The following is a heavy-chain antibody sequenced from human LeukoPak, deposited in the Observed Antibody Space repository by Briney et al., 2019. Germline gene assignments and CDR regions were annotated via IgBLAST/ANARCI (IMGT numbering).Heavy chain of an antibody. V-gene: IGHV3-7*01. CDR3: ARRYFDY. J-gene: IGHJ4*02. CDR2: IKQDGSEK. Sequence: GGSLRLSCAASGFTFGSYWMSWVRQAPGKGLEWVANIKQDGSEKYYVDSVKGRFTISRDNAKNSLYLQMNSLRIEDTAVYYCARRYFDYWGQGTLVTVSS. CDR1: GFTFGSYW.